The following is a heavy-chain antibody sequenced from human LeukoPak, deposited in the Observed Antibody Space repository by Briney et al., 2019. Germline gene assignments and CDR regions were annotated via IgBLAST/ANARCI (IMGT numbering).Heavy chain of an antibody. CDR2: ISGSGGST. V-gene: IGHV3-23*01. CDR1: GFTFSSYA. J-gene: IGHJ3*02. Sequence: GGSLRLSCAASGFTFSSYAMSWVRQAPGKGLEWVSAISGSGGSTYYADSVKGRFTTSRDNSKNTLYLQMNSLRAEDTAVYYCAKTGRSGYYDSSGYSDDAFDIWGQGTMVTVSS. CDR3: AKTGRSGYYDSSGYSDDAFDI. D-gene: IGHD3-22*01.